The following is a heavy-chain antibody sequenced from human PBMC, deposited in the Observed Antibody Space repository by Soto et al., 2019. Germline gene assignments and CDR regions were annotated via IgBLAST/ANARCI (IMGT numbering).Heavy chain of an antibody. J-gene: IGHJ4*02. D-gene: IGHD3-16*01. Sequence: GGSLRLSCAASGFTFSSYGMSWVRQAPGKGLEWLAAISGSGVRTSYADSVKGRFTISRDNSKNTLYLQMNSLRAEDTAVYYCAKVGRCLCFNLAYWGQGTLITVSS. CDR1: GFTFSSYG. CDR2: ISGSGVRT. V-gene: IGHV3-23*01. CDR3: AKVGRCLCFNLAY.